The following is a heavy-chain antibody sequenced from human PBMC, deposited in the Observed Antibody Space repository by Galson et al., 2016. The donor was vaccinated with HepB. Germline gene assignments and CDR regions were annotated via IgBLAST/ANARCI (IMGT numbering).Heavy chain of an antibody. CDR2: ISYDGDHQ. J-gene: IGHJ4*02. V-gene: IGHV3-30*03. CDR3: ATGVTPDF. D-gene: IGHD2-21*02. CDR1: GFTFDNYG. Sequence: SLRLSCAASGFTFDNYGMHWVRQSPGKGLEWLALISYDGDHQFYADSVKGRFIISRDNSKNSLFLQMNSLRAEDTAVYYCATGVTPDFWGREALVTVSS.